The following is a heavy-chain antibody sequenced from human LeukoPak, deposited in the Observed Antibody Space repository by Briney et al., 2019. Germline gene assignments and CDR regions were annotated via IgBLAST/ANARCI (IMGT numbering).Heavy chain of an antibody. CDR2: IDNVGGT. J-gene: IGHJ4*02. Sequence: GGSLRLSCVASGFTVSNNHVSWVRQAPGKGLEWVSLIDNVGGTCYADSVKGRFTISRDHSENTLYLQMNSLRAEDTALYYCMGYGGNSFWGQGTLVTVPS. CDR1: GFTVSNNH. D-gene: IGHD4-23*01. CDR3: MGYGGNSF. V-gene: IGHV3-66*01.